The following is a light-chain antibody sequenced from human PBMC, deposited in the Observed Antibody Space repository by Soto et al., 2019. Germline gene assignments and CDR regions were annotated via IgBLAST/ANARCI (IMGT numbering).Light chain of an antibody. J-gene: IGLJ3*02. V-gene: IGLV2-14*03. Sequence: QSVLTQPASVSGSLGQSITISCTGTSGDIGSSNYVSWYQHHPGKAPKLIIYDVTDRPPGVSDRFSGSKSGNTASLTISGLQPDDESLYYCGSYSTTTYLWVFGGGTQLTVL. CDR3: GSYSTTTYLWV. CDR1: SGDIGSSNY. CDR2: DVT.